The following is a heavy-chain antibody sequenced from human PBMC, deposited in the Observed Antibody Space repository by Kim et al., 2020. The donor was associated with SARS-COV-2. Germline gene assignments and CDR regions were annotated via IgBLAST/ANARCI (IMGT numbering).Heavy chain of an antibody. CDR3: ARGYGSSWYWAFDI. CDR2: IGTAGDT. Sequence: GGSLRLSCAASGFTFSSYDMHWVRQATGKGLEWVSAIGTAGDTYYPGSVKGRFTISRENAKNSLYLQMNSLRAGDTAVYYCARGYGSSWYWAFDIWGRGTMVTVSS. J-gene: IGHJ3*02. D-gene: IGHD6-13*01. CDR1: GFTFSSYD. V-gene: IGHV3-13*01.